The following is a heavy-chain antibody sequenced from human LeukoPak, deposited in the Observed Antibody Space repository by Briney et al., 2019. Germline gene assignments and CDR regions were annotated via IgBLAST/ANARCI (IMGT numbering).Heavy chain of an antibody. CDR1: GFTFTSSA. V-gene: IGHV1-58*01. Sequence: GTSVQVSCQASGFTFTSSAVQWVRQARGQRLEWIGWIVVGSGNTNYAQKFQERVTITRDMSTSTAYMELSSLRSEDTAVYYCAAGGDSSGYYPFDYWGQGTLVTVSS. D-gene: IGHD3-22*01. CDR3: AAGGDSSGYYPFDY. J-gene: IGHJ4*02. CDR2: IVVGSGNT.